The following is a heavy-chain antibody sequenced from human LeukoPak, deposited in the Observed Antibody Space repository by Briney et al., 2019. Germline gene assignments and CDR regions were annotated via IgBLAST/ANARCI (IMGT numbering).Heavy chain of an antibody. Sequence: ASVTVSCKASGYTFTSYDMNWVRQATGQGLEWMGWMNPNSGNTGYAQKFQGRVTMTKNTSITTAYMELSSLRSEDTAVYYCARALSWTTESYYYMDVWGKGTTVTASS. CDR1: GYTFTSYD. CDR3: ARALSWTTESYYYMDV. V-gene: IGHV1-8*01. D-gene: IGHD3/OR15-3a*01. CDR2: MNPNSGNT. J-gene: IGHJ6*03.